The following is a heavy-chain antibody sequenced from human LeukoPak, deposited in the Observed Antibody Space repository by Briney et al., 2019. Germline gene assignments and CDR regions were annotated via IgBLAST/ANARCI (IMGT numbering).Heavy chain of an antibody. J-gene: IGHJ6*02. CDR2: ISSGSNYI. V-gene: IGHV3-21*01. CDR1: GFTFSSYT. CDR3: ARECHGDQGYGMDV. D-gene: IGHD4-17*01. Sequence: GGSLRLSCAASGFTFSSYTMNWVRQAPGKGLEGVSYISSGSNYIYYADSEKGRFTISRDNAKNSLYLQMNSLRAEDTAVYYCARECHGDQGYGMDVWGQGTTVTVSS.